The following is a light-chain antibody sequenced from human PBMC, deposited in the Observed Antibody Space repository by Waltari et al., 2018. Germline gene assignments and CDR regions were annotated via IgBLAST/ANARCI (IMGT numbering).Light chain of an antibody. Sequence: EIVLTQSPGTLSLSPGERATLSCRASQSVGSSYLAWYQQKPGQAPRLLIYGASSRATDIPARFSGSGSGTDFTLTISRLEPEDFAVYYRQQYGTSRTFGQGTKVEIK. V-gene: IGKV3-20*01. CDR1: QSVGSSY. J-gene: IGKJ1*01. CDR3: QQYGTSRT. CDR2: GAS.